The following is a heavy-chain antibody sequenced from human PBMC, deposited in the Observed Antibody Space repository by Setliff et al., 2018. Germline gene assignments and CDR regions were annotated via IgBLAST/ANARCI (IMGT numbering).Heavy chain of an antibody. CDR1: GFTFSTYA. J-gene: IGHJ4*02. CDR3: AGDPPRSDWRLDS. V-gene: IGHV3-33*08. CDR2: IFYDGSEK. Sequence: GGSLRLSCAASGFTFSTYAMHWVRQAPGKGLEWVGYIFYDGSEKYYADSVKGRFTISRDNSKNTVYLEMNNLRADDTAVHYCAGDPPRSDWRLDSWGQGTLVTVSS. D-gene: IGHD1-26*01.